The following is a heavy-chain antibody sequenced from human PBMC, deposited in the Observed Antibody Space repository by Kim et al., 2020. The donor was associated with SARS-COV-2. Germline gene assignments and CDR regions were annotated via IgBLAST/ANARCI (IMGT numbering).Heavy chain of an antibody. V-gene: IGHV3-21*04. CDR3: ARVDSYGFSPFDY. CDR1: GFTFSSYS. J-gene: IGHJ4*02. Sequence: GGSLRLSCAASGFTFSSYSMNWVRQAPGKGLEWVSSISSSSSYIYYADSVKGRFTISRDNAKNSLYLQMNSLRAEDTAVYYCARVDSYGFSPFDYWGQGTLVTVSS. CDR2: ISSSSSYI. D-gene: IGHD5-18*01.